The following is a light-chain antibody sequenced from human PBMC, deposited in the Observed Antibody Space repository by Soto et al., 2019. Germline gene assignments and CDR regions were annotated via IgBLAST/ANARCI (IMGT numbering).Light chain of an antibody. CDR1: QSVSSY. J-gene: IGKJ2*01. CDR2: DAS. V-gene: IGKV3-11*01. CDR3: QQRSNLPPT. Sequence: EIVLTQSPATLSLSPGERATLPCRASQSVSSYLAWYQQKPGQAPRLLIYDASNRATGIPARFSGRWSGTDFTLTISSLEPEDYAVYCCQQRSNLPPTFGQATKLEIK.